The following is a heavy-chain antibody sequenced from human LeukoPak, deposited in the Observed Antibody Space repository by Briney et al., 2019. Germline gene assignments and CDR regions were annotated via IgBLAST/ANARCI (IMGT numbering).Heavy chain of an antibody. CDR3: ARAKRYSSGWLSADYYYYYMDV. CDR2: MNHNSGNT. D-gene: IGHD6-19*01. CDR1: GYTFTSYD. J-gene: IGHJ6*03. Sequence: ASVKVSCKASGYTFTSYDINWVRQATGQGLEWMGWMNHNSGNTGYAQKFQGRVTMTRNTSISTAYMELSSLRSEDTAVYYCARAKRYSSGWLSADYYYYYMDVWGKGTTVTVSS. V-gene: IGHV1-8*01.